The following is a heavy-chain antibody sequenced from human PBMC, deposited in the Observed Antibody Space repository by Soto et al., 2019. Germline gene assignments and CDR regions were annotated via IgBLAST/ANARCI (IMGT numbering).Heavy chain of an antibody. D-gene: IGHD6-19*01. CDR1: GYTFTSYD. CDR3: ARGRKQWLTSGAFDI. V-gene: IGHV1-8*01. CDR2: MNPNSGNT. Sequence: QVQLVQSGAEVKKPGASVKVSCKASGYTFTSYDINWVRQATGQGLEWMGWMNPNSGNTGYAQKFQGRVTMTRNTSLSTAYMELSILKSEHTAVYDCARGRKQWLTSGAFDIWGQGTMVTVSS. J-gene: IGHJ3*02.